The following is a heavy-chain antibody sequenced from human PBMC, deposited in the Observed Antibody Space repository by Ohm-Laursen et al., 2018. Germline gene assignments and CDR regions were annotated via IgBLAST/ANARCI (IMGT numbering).Heavy chain of an antibody. D-gene: IGHD6-6*01. J-gene: IGHJ4*02. Sequence: AASVKVSCKVSGYTFTSYYMHWVRQAPGQGLEWMGIINPSGGSTSYAQKFQGRVTMTRDTSTSTVYMELSSLRSEDTAVYYCACRSSSSGFDYWGQGTLVTVSS. V-gene: IGHV1-46*01. CDR1: GYTFTSYY. CDR3: ACRSSSSGFDY. CDR2: INPSGGST.